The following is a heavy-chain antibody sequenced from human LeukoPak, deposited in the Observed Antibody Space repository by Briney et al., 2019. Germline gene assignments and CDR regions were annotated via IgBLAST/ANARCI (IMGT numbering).Heavy chain of an antibody. D-gene: IGHD3-22*01. CDR2: IYYSGST. CDR1: GGSVSSNIYY. CDR3: AREVLDSSGHAADAFDI. Sequence: SETLSLTCTVSGGSVSSNIYYWNWIRQPPGKGLEWIGHIYYSGSTYYNPSLKSRVTISVDTSKNQFSLKLSSVTAADTAVYYCAREVLDSSGHAADAFDIWGQGTMVTVSS. V-gene: IGHV4-31*03. J-gene: IGHJ3*02.